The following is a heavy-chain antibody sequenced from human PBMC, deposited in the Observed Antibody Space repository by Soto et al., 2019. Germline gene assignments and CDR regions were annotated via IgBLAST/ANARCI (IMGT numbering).Heavy chain of an antibody. Sequence: SETLSLTCTVSGGSITRGGYYWSWIRQHPGKGLEWIGYIYNSGTTYYNPSLKSRVTISVDTSKNQFSLKLTSVTAADTAVYYCARVPITYGSGSYSPDGFDPWGQGTLVTVSS. D-gene: IGHD3-10*01. J-gene: IGHJ5*02. V-gene: IGHV4-31*03. CDR3: ARVPITYGSGSYSPDGFDP. CDR2: IYNSGTT. CDR1: GGSITRGGYY.